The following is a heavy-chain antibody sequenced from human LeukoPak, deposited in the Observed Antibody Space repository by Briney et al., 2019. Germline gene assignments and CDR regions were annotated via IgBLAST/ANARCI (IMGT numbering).Heavy chain of an antibody. CDR1: GGSISSNY. Sequence: KSSETLSLTCTVSGGSISSNYWSWIRQPPGKGLEWIGYIYYSGSTNYNPSLKSRVTISVDTSKNQFSLKLSSVTAADTAVYYCAREAAATGFDYWGQGTLVTVSS. V-gene: IGHV4-59*01. CDR3: AREAAATGFDY. CDR2: IYYSGST. D-gene: IGHD6-13*01. J-gene: IGHJ4*02.